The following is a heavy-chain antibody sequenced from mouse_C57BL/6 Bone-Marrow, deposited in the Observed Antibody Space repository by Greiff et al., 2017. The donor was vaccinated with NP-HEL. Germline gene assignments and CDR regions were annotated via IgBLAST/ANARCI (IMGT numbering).Heavy chain of an antibody. V-gene: IGHV1-55*01. CDR1: GYTFTSYW. J-gene: IGHJ1*03. Sequence: VKLMESGAELVKPGASVKMSCKASGYTFTSYWITWVKQRPGQGLEWIGDIYPGSGSTNYNEKFKSKATLTVDTSSSTAYMQLSSLTSEDSAVYYCARSSHWYFDVWGTGTTVTVSS. CDR3: ARSSHWYFDV. CDR2: IYPGSGST.